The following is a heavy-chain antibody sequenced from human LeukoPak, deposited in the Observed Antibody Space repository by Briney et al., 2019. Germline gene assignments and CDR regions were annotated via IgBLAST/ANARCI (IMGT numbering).Heavy chain of an antibody. V-gene: IGHV1-18*01. CDR1: GYTFTSYG. J-gene: IGHJ5*02. D-gene: IGHD3-3*01. CDR3: ARANPNHYDFWSGYYTSWFDP. CDR2: ISAYNGKT. Sequence: AASVNVSCKASGYTFTSYGISWVRQAPGQGLEWMGWISAYNGKTNYAQKLQGRVTMTTDTSTSTAYMELRSLRSDDTAVYYCARANPNHYDFWSGYYTSWFDPWGQGTLVTVSS.